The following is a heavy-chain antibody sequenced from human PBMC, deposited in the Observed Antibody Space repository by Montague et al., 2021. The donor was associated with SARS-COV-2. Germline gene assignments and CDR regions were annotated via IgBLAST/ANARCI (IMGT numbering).Heavy chain of an antibody. J-gene: IGHJ6*02. CDR2: INSDGSST. V-gene: IGHV3-74*01. D-gene: IGHD3-16*02. Sequence: SLRLSCAASGFTFSSYWMHWVRQAPGKGLVWVSRINSDGSSTSYADSVKGRFTISRDNAKNTLYLQMNSLRAEVTAVYYCARDLHHFYDYIWGSYRPHYYYGMDVWGQGTTVTVSS. CDR3: ARDLHHFYDYIWGSYRPHYYYGMDV. CDR1: GFTFSSYW.